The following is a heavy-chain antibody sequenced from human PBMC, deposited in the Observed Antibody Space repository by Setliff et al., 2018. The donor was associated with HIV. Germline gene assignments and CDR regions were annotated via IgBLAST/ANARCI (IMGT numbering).Heavy chain of an antibody. Sequence: SETLSLTCPVSGYSISSGYYWGWIRQPPGKGLEWIGSIYHSGSTYYNPSLKSRVTISVDTSKNQFSLKLSSVTAADTAVYYCAIGIAAAGSRYWYFDLWGRGTLVTVSS. CDR3: AIGIAAAGSRYWYFDL. J-gene: IGHJ2*01. D-gene: IGHD6-13*01. V-gene: IGHV4-38-2*02. CDR1: GYSISSGYY. CDR2: IYHSGST.